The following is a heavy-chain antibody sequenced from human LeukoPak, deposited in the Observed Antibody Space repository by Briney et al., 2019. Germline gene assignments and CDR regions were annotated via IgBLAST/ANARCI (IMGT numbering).Heavy chain of an antibody. CDR3: AKDHQDIVVVPAATAYYYGMDV. CDR1: GFTFSSYG. V-gene: IGHV3-30*18. J-gene: IGHJ6*02. Sequence: GGSLRLSCAASGFTFSSYGMHWVRQAPGKGLEGVAVIPHDGSNKHYAASLKGRFTISRDNSKNTLYLQMNSLRAEDTAVYYCAKDHQDIVVVPAATAYYYGMDVWGQGTTVTVSS. CDR2: IPHDGSNK. D-gene: IGHD2-2*01.